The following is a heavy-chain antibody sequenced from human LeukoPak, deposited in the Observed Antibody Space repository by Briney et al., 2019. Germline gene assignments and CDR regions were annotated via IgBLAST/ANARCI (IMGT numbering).Heavy chain of an antibody. CDR3: AKDRTVGASYWYFDL. Sequence: PGGSLRLSCVASGFTVSSTYMSWVRQPPGKGLEWVSVLYSDTNTKFADSVKGRFTISRDSSKNTLFLHMNTLRAEDTAIYYCAKDRTVGASYWYFDLWGRGTLVTVSS. V-gene: IGHV3-53*01. CDR2: LYSDTNT. D-gene: IGHD1-26*01. J-gene: IGHJ2*01. CDR1: GFTVSSTY.